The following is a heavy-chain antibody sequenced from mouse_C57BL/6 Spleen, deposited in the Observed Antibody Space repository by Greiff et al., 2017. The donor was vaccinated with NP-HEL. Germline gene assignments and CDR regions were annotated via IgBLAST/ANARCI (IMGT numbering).Heavy chain of an antibody. CDR2: IRSKSNNYAT. Sequence: EVKLMESGGGLVQPKGSLKLSCAASGFSFNTYAMNWVRQAPGKGLEWVARIRSKSNNYATYYADSVKDRFTISRDDSESMLYLQMNNLKTEDTAMYYCVRTYYDYDVDYFDYWGQGTTLTVSS. CDR3: VRTYYDYDVDYFDY. CDR1: GFSFNTYA. V-gene: IGHV10-1*01. J-gene: IGHJ2*01. D-gene: IGHD2-4*01.